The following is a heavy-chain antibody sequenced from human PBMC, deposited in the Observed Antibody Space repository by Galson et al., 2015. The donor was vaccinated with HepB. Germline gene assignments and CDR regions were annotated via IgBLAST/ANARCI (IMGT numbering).Heavy chain of an antibody. Sequence: QSGAEVKKPGESLKISCKASGFRFTSYWIGWVRQMPGEGLEWMGIIHPGGSDSRYSPSFEGQVTISADKSISTAYLQWSSLKASDTAMYYCARLDSSGHTGGFDIWGQGTMVTVSS. CDR1: GFRFTSYW. CDR3: ARLDSSGHTGGFDI. J-gene: IGHJ3*02. CDR2: IHPGGSDS. V-gene: IGHV5-51*01. D-gene: IGHD6-19*01.